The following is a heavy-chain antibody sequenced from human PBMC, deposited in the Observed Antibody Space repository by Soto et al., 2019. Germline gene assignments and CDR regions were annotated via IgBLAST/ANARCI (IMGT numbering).Heavy chain of an antibody. D-gene: IGHD2-15*01. CDR3: ARDRGRGCSGGSCYSSYYYYYYMDV. CDR2: ISSNGGST. Sequence: GGSLRLSCAASGFTFSSYAMHWFRQAPGKGLEYVSAISSNGGSTYYANSVKGRFTISRDNSKNTLYLQMGSLRAEDMAVYYCARDRGRGCSGGSCYSSYYYYYYMDVWGKGTTVTVSS. J-gene: IGHJ6*03. CDR1: GFTFSSYA. V-gene: IGHV3-64*01.